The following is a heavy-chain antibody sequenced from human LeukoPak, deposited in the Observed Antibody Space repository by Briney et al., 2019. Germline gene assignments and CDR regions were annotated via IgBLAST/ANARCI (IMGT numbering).Heavy chain of an antibody. V-gene: IGHV1-18*01. J-gene: IGHJ4*02. CDR2: ISAYNGNT. CDR3: ARALRRLLWFGELSDY. CDR1: GYTFTRYG. D-gene: IGHD3-10*01. Sequence: GASVKVSCKASGYTFTRYGISWVRQAPGQGLEWMGWISAYNGNTNYAQKLQGRVTMTTDTSTSTAYMELRSLRSDDTAVHYCARALRRLLWFGELSDYWGQGTLVTVSS.